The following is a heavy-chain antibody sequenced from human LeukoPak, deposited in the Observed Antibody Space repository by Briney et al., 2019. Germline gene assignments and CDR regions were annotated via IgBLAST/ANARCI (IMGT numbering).Heavy chain of an antibody. Sequence: PSETLSLTCTVSGGSINHFYWSWIRQPPGKGLEWIGHIYYSGSTNYNPSLGSRVIISVDTSKNQLSLKLSSVTAADTAVYYCARALIAAADSDAFDIWGQGTMVTVSS. CDR2: IYYSGST. CDR1: GGSINHFY. CDR3: ARALIAAADSDAFDI. J-gene: IGHJ3*02. D-gene: IGHD6-13*01. V-gene: IGHV4-59*08.